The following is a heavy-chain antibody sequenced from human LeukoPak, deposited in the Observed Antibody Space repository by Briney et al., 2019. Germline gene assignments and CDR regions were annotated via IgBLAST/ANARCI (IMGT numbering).Heavy chain of an antibody. J-gene: IGHJ4*02. D-gene: IGHD3-3*01. CDR3: ARDFYDRTPYDFWSGSLGD. V-gene: IGHV1-2*02. CDR1: GYTFTGYY. Sequence: ASVKVSCKASGYTFTGYYMHWVRQAPGQGLEWMGWINPNSGGTNYAQKFQGRVTMTRDTSISTAYMELSRLRSDDTAVYYCARDFYDRTPYDFWSGSLGDWGQGTLVTVSS. CDR2: INPNSGGT.